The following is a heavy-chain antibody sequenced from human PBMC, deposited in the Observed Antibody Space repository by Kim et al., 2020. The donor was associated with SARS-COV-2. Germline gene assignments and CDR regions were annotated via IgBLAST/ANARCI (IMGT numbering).Heavy chain of an antibody. CDR2: ISSSSSYI. V-gene: IGHV3-21*01. Sequence: GGSLRLSCEASGFTFSSYSMNWVRQAPGKGLEWVSSISSSSSYIYYADSLKGRFTISRDNAKNSLYLQVNSLRAEDTAVYYCARAPSYCFVSSGSYVYGAVDIWGQGTMVTVSS. CDR1: GFTFSSYS. J-gene: IGHJ3*02. CDR3: ARAPSYCFVSSGSYVYGAVDI. D-gene: IGHD3-22*01.